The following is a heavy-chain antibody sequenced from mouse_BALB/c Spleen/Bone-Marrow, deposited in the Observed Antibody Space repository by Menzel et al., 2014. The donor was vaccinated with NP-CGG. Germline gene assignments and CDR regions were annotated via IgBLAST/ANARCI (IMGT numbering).Heavy chain of an antibody. CDR3: ARSGNVRNAMDY. Sequence: QVQLQQFGAELVRPGVSVKISCKGSGYTFTNNAIHWVKQSRAKSPEWIGIISTYYGDTTYNQKFKGKATMTVDKSSSTAYLKLARLTSEDSAIYYCARSGNVRNAMDYWGQGTSVTVSS. V-gene: IGHV1S137*01. CDR1: GYTFTNNA. CDR2: ISTYYGDT. D-gene: IGHD1-1*01. J-gene: IGHJ4*01.